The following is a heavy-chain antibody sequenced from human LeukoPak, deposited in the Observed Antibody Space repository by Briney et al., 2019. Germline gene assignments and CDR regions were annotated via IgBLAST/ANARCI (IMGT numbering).Heavy chain of an antibody. J-gene: IGHJ4*02. D-gene: IGHD3-10*01. Sequence: PSETLSLTCAVYGGSFSGYYWSWIRQPPGKGLEWIGEINHSGGTNYNPSLKSRVTISVDTSKNQFSLKLSSVTAADTAVYYCARGARPNYYGSGSYRPFDYWGQGTLVTVSS. CDR3: ARGARPNYYGSGSYRPFDY. CDR1: GGSFSGYY. CDR2: INHSGGT. V-gene: IGHV4-34*01.